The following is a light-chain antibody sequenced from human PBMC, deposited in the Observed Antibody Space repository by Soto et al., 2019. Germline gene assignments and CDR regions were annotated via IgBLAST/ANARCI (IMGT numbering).Light chain of an antibody. J-gene: IGLJ2*01. CDR1: SSDVGGYDY. CDR3: SSFTASSTVV. CDR2: DVS. Sequence: QSALTQPASVSGSPGQSITISCTGTSSDVGGYDYVSWYQQHPGKAPKVMIYDVSDRPSGVSNRFSGSKSGNTASLTISRLQAEDEADYYCSSFTASSTVVFGGGTKVTVL. V-gene: IGLV2-14*03.